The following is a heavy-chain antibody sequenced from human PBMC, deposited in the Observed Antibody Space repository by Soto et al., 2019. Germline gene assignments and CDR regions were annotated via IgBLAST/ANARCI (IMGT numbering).Heavy chain of an antibody. Sequence: GGSLRLSCAASGFTFSTYEMTWVRQAPGKGLEWVSYIGSGGTIFYADSVKGRFTISRDNARNSLHLQMNSLRDEDTAVYYCARGGYYWDNWGRGSLVTVSS. J-gene: IGHJ4*01. CDR2: IGSGGTI. V-gene: IGHV3-48*03. D-gene: IGHD3-3*01. CDR3: ARGGYYWDN. CDR1: GFTFSTYE.